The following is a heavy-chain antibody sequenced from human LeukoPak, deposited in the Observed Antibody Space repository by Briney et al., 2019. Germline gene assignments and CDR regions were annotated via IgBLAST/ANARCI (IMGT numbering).Heavy chain of an antibody. J-gene: IGHJ3*02. D-gene: IGHD3-22*01. CDR2: IKQDGSEK. V-gene: IGHV3-7*01. CDR3: ARVVGGDSSGYYYLPDAFDI. CDR1: GFTFSSYS. Sequence: PGGSLRLSCAASGFTFSSYSMNWVRQAPGKGLEWVANIKQDGSEKYYVDSVKGRFTISRDNAKNSLYLQMNSLRAEDTAVYYCARVVGGDSSGYYYLPDAFDIWGQGTMVTVSS.